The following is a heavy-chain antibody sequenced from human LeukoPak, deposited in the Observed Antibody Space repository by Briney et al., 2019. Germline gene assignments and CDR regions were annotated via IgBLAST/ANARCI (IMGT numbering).Heavy chain of an antibody. CDR2: INPSGGST. D-gene: IGHD3-22*01. CDR3: ARGDSSGYFSPPIDY. CDR1: GYTFTSYY. Sequence: ASVKVSCKASGYTFTSYYMHWVRQAPGQGLEWMGIINPSGGSTSYAQKFQGRVTMTRDTSTSTVYMELSSLRSEDTVVYYCARGDSSGYFSPPIDYWGQGTLVTVSS. J-gene: IGHJ4*02. V-gene: IGHV1-46*01.